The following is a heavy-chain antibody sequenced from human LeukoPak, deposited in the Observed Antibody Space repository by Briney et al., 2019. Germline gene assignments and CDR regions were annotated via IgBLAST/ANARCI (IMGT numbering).Heavy chain of an antibody. CDR1: GYSISSAYY. V-gene: IGHV4-38-2*02. CDR3: ARDSSGWYRWFDP. D-gene: IGHD6-19*01. J-gene: IGHJ5*02. CDR2: IYHSGAT. Sequence: PSETLSLTCTVSGYSISSAYYWGWIRQPPGKGLEWIGSIYHSGATYYNPSLKSRVTISVDTSKNQFSLKLSSVTAADTAVYYCARDSSGWYRWFDPWGQGTLVTVSS.